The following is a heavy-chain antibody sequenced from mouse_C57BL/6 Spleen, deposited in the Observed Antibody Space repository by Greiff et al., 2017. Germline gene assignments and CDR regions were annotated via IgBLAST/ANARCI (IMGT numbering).Heavy chain of an antibody. CDR2: IYPGSGSP. D-gene: IGHD3-2*02. CDR1: GYTFTSYW. Sequence: QVQLQQPGAELVKPGASVKMSCKASGYTFTSYWITWVKQRPGPGLEWIGDIYPGSGSPNYNEKFKSKATLTVDTSSSTAYMQLSSLTSEDSAVDYCARGGTAQATPFAYWGQGTLVTVSA. V-gene: IGHV1-55*01. CDR3: ARGGTAQATPFAY. J-gene: IGHJ3*01.